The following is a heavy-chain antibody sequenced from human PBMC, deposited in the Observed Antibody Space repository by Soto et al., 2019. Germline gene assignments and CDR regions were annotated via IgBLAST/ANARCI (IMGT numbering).Heavy chain of an antibody. J-gene: IGHJ5*02. CDR2: ILNDGSNK. CDR3: ARDNTYQPWDYNWFDP. V-gene: IGHV3-30*04. D-gene: IGHD2-2*01. Sequence: VQLVESGGCVVQPGRSLRLSCAASGFTFSTYSLHWLRQAPGKGLEWVAVILNDGSNKYYAYSVKGRFTISRDTTKNTLCLQMNNLRTEDTAVYYCARDNTYQPWDYNWFDPWGQGTLVIVSS. CDR1: GFTFSTYS.